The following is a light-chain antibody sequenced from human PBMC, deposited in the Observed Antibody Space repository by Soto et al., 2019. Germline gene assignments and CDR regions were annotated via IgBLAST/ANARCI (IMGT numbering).Light chain of an antibody. V-gene: IGKV3-11*01. J-gene: IGKJ4*02. CDR2: GAS. Sequence: IVLTQSPATLSLSPWERATLSCRASQSLSKSLVWYQQKPGQAPRLLIDGASNRATGIPARFSGSGSGTDFTLTISSLEPEDFAVYFCQQRSSWPLTFGGGTKVDIK. CDR3: QQRSSWPLT. CDR1: QSLSKS.